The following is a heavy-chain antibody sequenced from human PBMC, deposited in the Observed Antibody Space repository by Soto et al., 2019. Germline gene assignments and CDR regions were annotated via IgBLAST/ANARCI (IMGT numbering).Heavy chain of an antibody. CDR1: GFTFSSYA. D-gene: IGHD3-22*01. Sequence: GGSLRLSCAASGFTFSSYAMSWVRQAPGKGLEWVSAISGSGGSTYYADSVKGRFTISRDNSKNTLYLQMNSLRAEDTAVYYCAKLAGWDYYDSSGYEFDFDYWGQGTLVTVSS. CDR2: ISGSGGST. CDR3: AKLAGWDYYDSSGYEFDFDY. J-gene: IGHJ4*02. V-gene: IGHV3-23*01.